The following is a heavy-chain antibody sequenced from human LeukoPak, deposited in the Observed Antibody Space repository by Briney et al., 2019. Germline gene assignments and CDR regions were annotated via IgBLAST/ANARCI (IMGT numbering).Heavy chain of an antibody. D-gene: IGHD2-21*02. CDR3: ARAIVVVTASPFDY. J-gene: IGHJ4*02. Sequence: ASVKVSCKASGYTFTDYFLHWVRQAPGQGLEWMGWINPNSGGTNYAQKFQGRVTMTRDTSISTAYIELSRLRSDDTAVYYCARAIVVVTASPFDYWGQGTLVTVSS. V-gene: IGHV1-2*02. CDR2: INPNSGGT. CDR1: GYTFTDYF.